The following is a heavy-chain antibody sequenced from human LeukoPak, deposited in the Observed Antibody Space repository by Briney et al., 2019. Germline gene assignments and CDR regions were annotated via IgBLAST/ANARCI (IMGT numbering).Heavy chain of an antibody. D-gene: IGHD6-13*01. Sequence: GGSLRLSCAASGFTFGSYAMSWVRQAPGKGLEWVSAISGSGGSTYYADSVKSRFTISRDNSKNTLYLQMNSLRAEDTAVYYCAKGTPLGSSWYRWYFDYWGQGTLVTVSS. CDR3: AKGTPLGSSWYRWYFDY. V-gene: IGHV3-23*01. CDR2: ISGSGGST. CDR1: GFTFGSYA. J-gene: IGHJ4*02.